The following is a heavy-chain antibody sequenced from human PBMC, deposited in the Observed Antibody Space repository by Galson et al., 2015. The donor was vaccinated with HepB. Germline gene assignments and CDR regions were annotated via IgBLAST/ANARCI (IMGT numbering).Heavy chain of an antibody. D-gene: IGHD3-10*01. CDR2: MFYSGTT. CDR3: AREKLLWFGDLFGGFGP. V-gene: IGHV4-39*07. CDR1: GGSISSSSYY. Sequence: TLSLTCTVSGGSISSSSYYWGWIRQPPGKGLEWIGSMFYSGTTYYNPSLRGRVTISVDTSKNQFSLKVNSATAADTAVYYCAREKLLWFGDLFGGFGPWGQGTLVTVSS. J-gene: IGHJ5*02.